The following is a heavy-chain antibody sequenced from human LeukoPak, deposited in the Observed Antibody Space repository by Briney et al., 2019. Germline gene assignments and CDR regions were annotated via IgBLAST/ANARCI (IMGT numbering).Heavy chain of an antibody. J-gene: IGHJ4*02. CDR2: ISSSSTGI. CDR1: GFTFSSYS. CDR3: AKSKNYYFDY. D-gene: IGHD2/OR15-2a*01. Sequence: PGGSLRLSCAASGFTFSSYSMNWVRQAQVKGLEWVSYISSSSTGIYYADSVKGRFTISRDNAKNSLYLQMNSLRDEDAAVYYCAKSKNYYFDYWGQGTLVTVFS. V-gene: IGHV3-48*02.